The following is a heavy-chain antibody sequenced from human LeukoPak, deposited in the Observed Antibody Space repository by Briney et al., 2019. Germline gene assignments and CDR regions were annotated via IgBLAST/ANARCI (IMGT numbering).Heavy chain of an antibody. J-gene: IGHJ4*02. CDR3: ARRAPSSSAVY. V-gene: IGHV4-34*01. CDR2: INHSGST. CDR1: GGSFSGYY. Sequence: SETLSLTCAVYGGSFSGYYWSWIRQPPGKGLEWIGEINHSGSTNYNPSLKSRVTISVDTSKNQFSLKLSSVTAADTAVYYCARRAPSSSAVYWGQGTLVTVSS. D-gene: IGHD6-6*01.